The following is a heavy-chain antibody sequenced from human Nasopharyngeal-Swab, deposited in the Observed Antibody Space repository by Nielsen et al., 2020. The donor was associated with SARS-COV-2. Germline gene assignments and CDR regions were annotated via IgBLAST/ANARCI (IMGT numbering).Heavy chain of an antibody. CDR1: GFTFSSYS. CDR2: ISSSSSTI. J-gene: IGHJ6*02. CDR3: ARDRATPSPGYYYYGMDV. Sequence: GESLKISCAAYGFTFSSYSMNWVRQAPGKGLEWVSYISSSSSTIYYADSVKGRFTISRDNAKNSLYLQMNSLRAEDTAVYYCARDRATPSPGYYYYGMDVWGQGTTVTVSS. V-gene: IGHV3-48*04.